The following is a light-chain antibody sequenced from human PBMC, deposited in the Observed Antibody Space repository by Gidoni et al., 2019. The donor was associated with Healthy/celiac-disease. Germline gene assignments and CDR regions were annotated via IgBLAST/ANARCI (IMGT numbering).Light chain of an antibody. Sequence: DIVMTPSQVSLAVSLRERATINCKSRQSVLYSANDKNYLAWYQQKTGQPPNLLMFWASPREAWVPDRVGGSGSETDFSLSASSRQAEDVSVYFCQQYYSTPLTFGQGTKVEIK. CDR2: WAS. CDR3: QQYYSTPLT. V-gene: IGKV4-1*01. CDR1: QSVLYSANDKNY. J-gene: IGKJ1*01.